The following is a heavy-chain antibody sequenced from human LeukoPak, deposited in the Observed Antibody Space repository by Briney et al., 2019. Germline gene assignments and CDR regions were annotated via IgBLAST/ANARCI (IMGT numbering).Heavy chain of an antibody. CDR3: ARGGGDYGDSFDI. D-gene: IGHD4-17*01. Sequence: GSLRLSCAASGFTFTDYYMSWIRQPPGKGLEWIGEINHSGSTNYNPSLKSRVTISVDTSKNQFSLKLSSVTAADTAVYYCARGGGDYGDSFDIWGQGTMVTVSS. CDR2: INHSGST. CDR1: GFTFTDYY. V-gene: IGHV4-34*01. J-gene: IGHJ3*02.